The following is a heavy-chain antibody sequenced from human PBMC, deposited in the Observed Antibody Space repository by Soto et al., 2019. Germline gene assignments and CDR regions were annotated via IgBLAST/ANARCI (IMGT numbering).Heavy chain of an antibody. Sequence: GGSLRLSCAASGFTFSSYGMHWVRQAPGKGLEWVAVISYDGSNKYYADSVKGRFTISRDNSKNTLYLQMNSLRAEDTAVYYCAKDHLGSRAGLYYYDSSGYPLGFDYWGQGTLVTVSS. D-gene: IGHD3-22*01. J-gene: IGHJ4*02. CDR2: ISYDGSNK. CDR1: GFTFSSYG. V-gene: IGHV3-30*18. CDR3: AKDHLGSRAGLYYYDSSGYPLGFDY.